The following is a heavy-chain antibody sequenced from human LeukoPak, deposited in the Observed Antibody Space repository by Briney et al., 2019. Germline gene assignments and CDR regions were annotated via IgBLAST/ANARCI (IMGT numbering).Heavy chain of an antibody. CDR1: GGSISSYY. CDR2: IYYSGST. V-gene: IGHV4-59*01. CDR3: AMGGYCSGGSCYAGGLDDY. Sequence: SETLSLTCTVSGGSISSYYWSWIRQPPGKGLEWIGYIYYSGSTNYNPSLKSRVTISVDTSENQFSLKLSSVTAADTAVYYCAMGGYCSGGSCYAGGLDDYWGQGTLVTVSS. D-gene: IGHD2-15*01. J-gene: IGHJ4*02.